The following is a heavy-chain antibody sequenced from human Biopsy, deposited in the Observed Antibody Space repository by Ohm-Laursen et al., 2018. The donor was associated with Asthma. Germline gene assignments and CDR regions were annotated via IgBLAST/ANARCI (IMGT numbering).Heavy chain of an antibody. CDR2: IYSGGTS. V-gene: IGHV3-53*01. D-gene: IGHD6-19*01. CDR3: ARGDSSGWSHYYFDY. J-gene: IGHJ4*02. Sequence: SLRLSCAASGFTVSRGHMFWVRQAPGKGLEWVSVIYSGGTSHTADSVRGRFTISRDFSKNTLHLQMHSLRVEDTAVYYCARGDSSGWSHYYFDYWGQGTLATVSS. CDR1: GFTVSRGH.